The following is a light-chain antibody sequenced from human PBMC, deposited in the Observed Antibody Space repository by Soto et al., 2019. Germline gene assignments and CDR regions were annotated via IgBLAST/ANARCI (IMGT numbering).Light chain of an antibody. V-gene: IGKV3-15*01. CDR1: QRLSTN. CDR2: GAS. Sequence: TQYPGRLSLSPGDSATLSCRASQRLSTNLAWYQQRPGRAPRLLIDGASIRATDIPAMCIGSGSGTGFTRTISSLQSEDFAVYCCQQYINWPRTFGQGTKVDIK. J-gene: IGKJ1*01. CDR3: QQYINWPRT.